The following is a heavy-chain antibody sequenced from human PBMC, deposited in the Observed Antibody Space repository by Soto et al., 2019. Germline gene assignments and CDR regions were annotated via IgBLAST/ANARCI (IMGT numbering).Heavy chain of an antibody. CDR3: ARDQKAAAGPYYYYGMDV. CDR2: IYYSGST. D-gene: IGHD6-13*01. CDR1: GGSVSSGSYY. Sequence: PSETLSLTCTVSGGSVSSGSYYWSWIRQPPGKGLEWIGYIYYSGSTNYNPSLKSRVTISVDTSKNQFSLKLSSVTAADTAAYYCARDQKAAAGPYYYYGMDVWGQGTTVTVSS. V-gene: IGHV4-61*01. J-gene: IGHJ6*02.